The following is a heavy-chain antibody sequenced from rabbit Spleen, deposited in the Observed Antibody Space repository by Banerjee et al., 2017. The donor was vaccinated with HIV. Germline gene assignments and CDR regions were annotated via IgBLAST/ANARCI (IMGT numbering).Heavy chain of an antibody. CDR2: IRTSDGAT. D-gene: IGHD4-2*01. V-gene: IGHV1S40*01. CDR3: ARSDAGYPHYAASTF. Sequence: QSLEESGGDLVKPGASLTLTCTASGFDFSSTYYMCWVRQAPGKGLEWIGCIRTSDGATYYASWAKGRFTTSKTSSTTVTLQMTSLTAADTATYVCARSDAGYPHYAASTFWGPGTLVTVS. CDR1: GFDFSSTYY. J-gene: IGHJ2*01.